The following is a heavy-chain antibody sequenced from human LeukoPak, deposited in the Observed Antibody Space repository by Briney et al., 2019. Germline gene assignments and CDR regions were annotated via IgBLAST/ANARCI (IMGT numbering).Heavy chain of an antibody. Sequence: GGALRLSCAASGFIFSSSFMHCGREGPGEGGEFVSAISSNGGSTFYANSVKGRFTISRDTSKNTLYLQMGSLRAEDMAVYYCARVGDFSVAAFDIWGQGTMVTVSS. CDR3: ARVGDFSVAAFDI. J-gene: IGHJ3*02. CDR2: ISSNGGST. V-gene: IGHV3-64*01. D-gene: IGHD3-16*01. CDR1: GFIFSSSF.